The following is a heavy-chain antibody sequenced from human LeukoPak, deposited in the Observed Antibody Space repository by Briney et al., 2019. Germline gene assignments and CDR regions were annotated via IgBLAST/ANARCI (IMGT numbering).Heavy chain of an antibody. CDR1: GYTFTGYY. J-gene: IGHJ6*03. V-gene: IGHV1-2*02. D-gene: IGHD1-14*01. Sequence: AASVKVSCKASGYTFTGYYMHWVRQAPGQGLEWMGWINPNSGGTNYAQKFQGRVTMTRDTSISTAYMELSRLRSDDTAVYYCASHPYNLNYYYYMDVWGKGTTVTVSS. CDR2: INPNSGGT. CDR3: ASHPYNLNYYYYMDV.